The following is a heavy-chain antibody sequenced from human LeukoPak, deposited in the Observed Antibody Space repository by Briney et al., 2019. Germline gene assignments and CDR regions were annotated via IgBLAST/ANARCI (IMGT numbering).Heavy chain of an antibody. D-gene: IGHD6-19*01. CDR3: AKDGNRWLEPLAS. CDR2: ISYDGSNK. V-gene: IGHV3-30*18. J-gene: IGHJ5*02. CDR1: GFTFKSYG. Sequence: GRSLRLSCVASGFTFKSYGMHWVRQAPGKGLEWVAVISYDGSNKYYADSVKGRFTISRDNAKLYLQMNSLRSEDTAVYYCAKDGNRWLEPLASWGQGTLVTVSS.